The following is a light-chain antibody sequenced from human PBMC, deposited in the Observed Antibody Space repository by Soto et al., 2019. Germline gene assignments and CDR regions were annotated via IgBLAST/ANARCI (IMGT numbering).Light chain of an antibody. Sequence: DIQMTQSPSSLSASVGDRVTVTCRASQSIGRYLNWYQQKPGKAPKLLIYDVSSLKTGVPSRFSGDESGTDFTLTISGLQPEEFSTYYWQQRFRAPRTFGQGTKVEIQ. CDR2: DVS. CDR3: QQRFRAPRT. V-gene: IGKV1-39*01. CDR1: QSIGRY. J-gene: IGKJ2*01.